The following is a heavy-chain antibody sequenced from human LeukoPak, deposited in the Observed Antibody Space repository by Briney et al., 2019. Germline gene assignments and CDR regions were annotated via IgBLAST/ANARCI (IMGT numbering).Heavy chain of an antibody. CDR1: GGSICSSSYY. Sequence: PSETLSLTCSVPGGSICSSSYYCGWIRQPPGKGLEWHGSIYYSGSTYYNTSLKSRVTISVDTSKNQFSLKLSSVTAADTAVYYCARATQMKRFLEWLPFDYWGQGTLVTVSS. V-gene: IGHV4-39*01. CDR2: IYYSGST. D-gene: IGHD3-3*01. J-gene: IGHJ4*02. CDR3: ARATQMKRFLEWLPFDY.